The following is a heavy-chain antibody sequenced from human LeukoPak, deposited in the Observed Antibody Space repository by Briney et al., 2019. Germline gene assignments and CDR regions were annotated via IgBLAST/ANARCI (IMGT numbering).Heavy chain of an antibody. J-gene: IGHJ4*02. Sequence: ASVKVSCKVSGYTFTSYAMHWVRQAPGQRLEWMGWINAGNGNTKYSQKFQGRVTITRDTSASTAYMELSSLRSEDTAVYYCARVRLGNYFDYWGQGTLVTVSS. V-gene: IGHV1-3*01. CDR1: GYTFTSYA. CDR2: INAGNGNT. D-gene: IGHD3-16*01. CDR3: ARVRLGNYFDY.